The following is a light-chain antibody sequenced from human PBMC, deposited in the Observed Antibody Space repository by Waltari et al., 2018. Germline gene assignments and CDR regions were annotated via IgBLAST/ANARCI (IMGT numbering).Light chain of an antibody. CDR2: ENN. J-gene: IGLJ2*01. CDR1: SSNIGNNY. CDR3: GTWDTTLRGVV. Sequence: QSVLTQPPSVSPAPGQKVTISCSGSSSNIGNNYISWYQHLPGAAPKLLISENNKRHSGIPDRFSGSKSGTSGTLDIIGLQIGDEADYYCGTWDTTLRGVVFGGGTRLTVL. V-gene: IGLV1-51*02.